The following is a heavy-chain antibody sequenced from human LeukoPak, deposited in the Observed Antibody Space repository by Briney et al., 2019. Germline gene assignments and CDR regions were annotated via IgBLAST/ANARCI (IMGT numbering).Heavy chain of an antibody. D-gene: IGHD5-18*01. CDR1: DDSISSYY. CDR2: IHHSGSA. J-gene: IGHJ3*02. CDR3: ARRYSRDDGFDI. V-gene: IGHV4-59*08. Sequence: SETLSLTCTVSDDSISSYYWIWIRQPPGKGLEWIGYIHHSGSANYNPSLRSRITMSVDTSKNHFSLSLTSVTAADTAVYYCARRYSRDDGFDIWGQGTMVTVSS.